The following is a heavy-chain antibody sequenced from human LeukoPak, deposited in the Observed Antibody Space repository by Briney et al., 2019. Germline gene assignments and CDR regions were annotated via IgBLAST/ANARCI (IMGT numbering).Heavy chain of an antibody. CDR1: GYSISSGYY. V-gene: IGHV4-61*01. Sequence: SETLSLTCTVSGYSISSGYYWSWVRQSPGKGLEWIGYISYSGITNYNPSLKSRVTISLDTSRKQFSLKLSSVTAADTAVYYCARGGQPLLGNWFDPWGRGTLVTVSS. CDR3: ARGGQPLLGNWFDP. CDR2: ISYSGIT. D-gene: IGHD2-21*02. J-gene: IGHJ5*02.